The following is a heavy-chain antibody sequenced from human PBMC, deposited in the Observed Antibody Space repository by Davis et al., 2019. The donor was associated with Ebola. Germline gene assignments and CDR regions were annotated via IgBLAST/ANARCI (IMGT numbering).Heavy chain of an antibody. Sequence: AASVKVSCKASGYTFTSYGISWVRQAPGQGLEWMGWISAYNGNTNYAQKLQGRVTMTTDTSTSTAYMELSSLRSEDTAVYYCARDFDPVFGSGSYYPNYFDYWGQGTLVTVSS. D-gene: IGHD3-10*01. CDR2: ISAYNGNT. J-gene: IGHJ4*02. CDR3: ARDFDPVFGSGSYYPNYFDY. V-gene: IGHV1-18*01. CDR1: GYTFTSYG.